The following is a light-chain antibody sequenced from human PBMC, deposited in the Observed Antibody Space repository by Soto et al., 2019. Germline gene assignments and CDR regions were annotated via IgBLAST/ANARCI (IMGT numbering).Light chain of an antibody. Sequence: DIQMTQSPSTLSASVGDRVTITCRASQSISNRLAWYQQKPGKAPKLLIYDASSLEGGVPSRFSGTGSATEFLLASSSLQPDDFATYHCQHYGGVWTFGQGTKVDIK. J-gene: IGKJ1*01. V-gene: IGKV1-5*01. CDR3: QHYGGVWT. CDR1: QSISNR. CDR2: DAS.